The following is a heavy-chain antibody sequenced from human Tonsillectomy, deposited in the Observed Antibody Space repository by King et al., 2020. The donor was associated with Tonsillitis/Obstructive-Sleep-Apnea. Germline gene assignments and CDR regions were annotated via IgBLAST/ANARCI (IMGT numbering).Heavy chain of an antibody. CDR3: AVPLNTGPRYFDY. Sequence: VQLQQWGAGLLKPSETLSLICAVYGGSFSGYYWTWIRQPPGKGLEWIGEINHSGSTNYNPSLKSRVIISVDTSKNQFSLKLSSVTAADTAVYYCAVPLNTGPRYFDYWGQGTLVTVSS. D-gene: IGHD1-14*01. V-gene: IGHV4-34*01. J-gene: IGHJ4*02. CDR2: INHSGST. CDR1: GGSFSGYY.